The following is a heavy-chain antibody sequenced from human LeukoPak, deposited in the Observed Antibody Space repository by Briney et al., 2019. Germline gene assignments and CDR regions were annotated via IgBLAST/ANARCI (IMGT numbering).Heavy chain of an antibody. CDR3: ARTTVAPGSYDAFDI. V-gene: IGHV3-74*01. CDR1: GFTFSSYW. Sequence: SGGSLRLSCAASGFTFSSYWMHWVRQAPWKGLVWVSRINSDGSSTSYADSVKGQFIISRDNSKNTLYLQINSLRVEDTAVYYCARTTVAPGSYDAFDIWGQGTMVTVSS. J-gene: IGHJ3*02. CDR2: INSDGSST. D-gene: IGHD4-23*01.